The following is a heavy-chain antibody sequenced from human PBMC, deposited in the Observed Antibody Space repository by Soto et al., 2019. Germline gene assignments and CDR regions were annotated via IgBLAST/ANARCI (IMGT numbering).Heavy chain of an antibody. Sequence: ASVKVSCKASGYTFTDYYIQWVRQAPGLGLEWLGIIRPSGGGTEYAQRFQGRVTMTRDTSTSTVYMELTSLRSDDTAIYYCASEPKESFYFDSWGQGTLVTVSS. V-gene: IGHV1-46*01. CDR2: IRPSGGGT. CDR1: GYTFTDYY. J-gene: IGHJ4*02. D-gene: IGHD3-10*01. CDR3: ASEPKESFYFDS.